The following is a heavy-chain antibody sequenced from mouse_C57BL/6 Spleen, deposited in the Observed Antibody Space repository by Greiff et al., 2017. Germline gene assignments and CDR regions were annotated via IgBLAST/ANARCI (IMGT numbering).Heavy chain of an antibody. D-gene: IGHD2-1*01. J-gene: IGHJ4*01. Sequence: QVQLQQSGAELVRPGTSVKVSCKASGYAFTNYLIEWVKQRPGQGLEWIGVINPGSGGTNYNEKFKGKATLTADKSSSTAYMQLSSLTSEDSAVYFCARFGNYDYYAMDYWGQGTSVTVSS. CDR2: INPGSGGT. CDR3: ARFGNYDYYAMDY. V-gene: IGHV1-54*01. CDR1: GYAFTNYL.